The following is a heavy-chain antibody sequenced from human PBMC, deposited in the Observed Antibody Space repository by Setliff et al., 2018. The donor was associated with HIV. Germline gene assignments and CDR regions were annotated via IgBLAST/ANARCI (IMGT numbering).Heavy chain of an antibody. J-gene: IGHJ2*01. V-gene: IGHV4-34*01. CDR1: GGSLNDYS. CDR3: AREGGQGYSGSGSFYHRNFDL. D-gene: IGHD3-10*01. Sequence: SETLSLTCAVYGGSLNDYSWNWIRQSPGRGLEWIGEINQSRNTNFNPSLKSRLIISVDTSKNQFSLKLTSVTAADTALYYCAREGGQGYSGSGSFYHRNFDLWGRGTLVTVSS. CDR2: INQSRNT.